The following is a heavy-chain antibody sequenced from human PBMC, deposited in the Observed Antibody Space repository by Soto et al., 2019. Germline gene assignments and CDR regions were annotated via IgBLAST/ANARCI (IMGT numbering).Heavy chain of an antibody. CDR2: INHSGST. V-gene: IGHV4-34*01. D-gene: IGHD1-1*01. J-gene: IGHJ4*02. CDR3: GRAVALPGLHYFDN. CDR1: GGSFSGYY. Sequence: SETLSLNCAVYGGSFSGYYWSWIRQPPGKGLEWIGEINHSGSTNYNPSLKSRVTISVDTSKNQFSLVLTSVTAADTAVYFCGRAVALPGLHYFDNWGQGILVTVSS.